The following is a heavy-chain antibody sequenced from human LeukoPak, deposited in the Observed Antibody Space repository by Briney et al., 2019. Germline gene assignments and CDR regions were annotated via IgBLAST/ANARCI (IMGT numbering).Heavy chain of an antibody. CDR2: IYPGDSDT. D-gene: IGHD3-22*01. CDR3: ARSRDPDYYDSSGYYPNWFDP. CDR1: GYSFTSYW. Sequence: GESLKISCKGSGYSFTSYWIGWVRQMPGKGLEWMGTIYPGDSDTRYSPSFQGQVTISADKSISTAYLQWSSLKASDTAMYYCARSRDPDYYDSSGYYPNWFDPWRQGTLVTVSS. V-gene: IGHV5-51*01. J-gene: IGHJ5*02.